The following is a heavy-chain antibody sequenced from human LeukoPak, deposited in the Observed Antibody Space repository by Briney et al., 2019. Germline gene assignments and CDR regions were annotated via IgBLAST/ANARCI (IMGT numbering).Heavy chain of an antibody. V-gene: IGHV4-34*01. CDR2: INHSGST. CDR1: GFTFSSYS. J-gene: IGHJ4*02. D-gene: IGHD5-24*01. Sequence: PGGSLRLSCAASGFTFSSYSMNWVRQAPGKGLEWIGEINHSGSTNYNPSLKSRVTISVDTSKNQFSLKLSSVTAADTAVYYCARGRARRWLQLGVCYFDYWGQGTLVTVSS. CDR3: ARGRARRWLQLGVCYFDY.